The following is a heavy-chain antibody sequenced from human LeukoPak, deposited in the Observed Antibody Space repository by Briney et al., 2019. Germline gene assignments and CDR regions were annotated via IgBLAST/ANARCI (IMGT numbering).Heavy chain of an antibody. CDR2: ISWNSGSI. Sequence: PGGSLRLSCAASGLTFSSYAMHWVRQAPGKGLEWVSGISWNSGSIGYADSVKGRFTISRDNAKNSLYLQMNSLRAEDTALYYCAKVKITMIVNYYFDYWGQGTLVTVSS. V-gene: IGHV3-9*01. J-gene: IGHJ4*02. CDR1: GLTFSSYA. CDR3: AKVKITMIVNYYFDY. D-gene: IGHD3-22*01.